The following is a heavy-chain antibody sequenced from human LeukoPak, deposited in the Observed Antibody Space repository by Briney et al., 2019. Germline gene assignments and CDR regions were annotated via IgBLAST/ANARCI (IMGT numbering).Heavy chain of an antibody. CDR3: ARTQLWLRVYYYGMDV. D-gene: IGHD5-18*01. Sequence: GASVKVSCKASGYTFTSYGISWVRQAPGQGLEWMGWISAYNGNTNYAQKLQGRVTMTTDTSTSTAYMELRSLRSDDTAVYYCARTQLWLRVYYYGMDVWGQGTTVTVSS. J-gene: IGHJ6*02. V-gene: IGHV1-18*01. CDR1: GYTFTSYG. CDR2: ISAYNGNT.